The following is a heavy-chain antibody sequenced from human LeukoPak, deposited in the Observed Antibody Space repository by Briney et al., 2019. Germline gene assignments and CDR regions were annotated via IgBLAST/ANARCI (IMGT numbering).Heavy chain of an antibody. CDR3: AKDRGRTWVQVAN. CDR2: MYYRGST. J-gene: IGHJ4*02. CDR1: GASISSYY. D-gene: IGHD2-15*01. Sequence: SETLSLTCTVSGASISSYYWSWLRQPPGKGLEWIAFMYYRGSTNYNPSLKSRVTISLDTSKNQFSLKLSSVTAADTAVYYCAKDRGRTWVQVANWGQGTLVTASS. V-gene: IGHV4-59*12.